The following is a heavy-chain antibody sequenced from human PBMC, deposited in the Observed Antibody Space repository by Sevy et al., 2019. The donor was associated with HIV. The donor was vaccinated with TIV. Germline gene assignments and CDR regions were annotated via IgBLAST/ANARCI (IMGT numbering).Heavy chain of an antibody. Sequence: GGSLRLSCEASGFSFRRYAMHWVRQAPGKGLEWLTVISYDGRNEYYVNSVKGRFTISRDNSKNTLYLQMNSLRPEDTAIYYCARDGGGDYSDYWGQGTLVTVSS. D-gene: IGHD3-10*01. J-gene: IGHJ4*02. CDR1: GFSFRRYA. CDR3: ARDGGGDYSDY. CDR2: ISYDGRNE. V-gene: IGHV3-30*04.